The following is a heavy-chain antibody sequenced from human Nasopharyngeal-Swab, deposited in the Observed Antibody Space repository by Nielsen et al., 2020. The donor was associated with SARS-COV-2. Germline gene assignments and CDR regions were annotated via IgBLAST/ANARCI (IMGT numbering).Heavy chain of an antibody. CDR2: ISSSSSYI. V-gene: IGHV3-21*01. CDR1: GFTFSSYS. Sequence: GESLKISCAASGFTFSSYSMNWVRQAPGKGLEWVSSISSSSSYIYYADSVKGRFTISRDNAKNSLCLQMNSLRAEDTAVYYCAREGSYGPVSYMDVWGKGTTVTVSS. CDR3: AREGSYGPVSYMDV. D-gene: IGHD5-18*01. J-gene: IGHJ6*03.